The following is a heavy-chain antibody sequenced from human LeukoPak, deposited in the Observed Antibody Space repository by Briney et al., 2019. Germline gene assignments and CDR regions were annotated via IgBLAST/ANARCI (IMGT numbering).Heavy chain of an antibody. CDR3: ASSIAVAGTSLDY. J-gene: IGHJ4*02. D-gene: IGHD6-19*01. Sequence: ASVKVSCKASGYTFTSYGISWVRQAPGQGLEWMGWISAYNGNANYAQKLQGRVAMTTDTSTSTAYMELRSLRSDDTAVYYCASSIAVAGTSLDYWGQGTLVTVSS. CDR2: ISAYNGNA. CDR1: GYTFTSYG. V-gene: IGHV1-18*04.